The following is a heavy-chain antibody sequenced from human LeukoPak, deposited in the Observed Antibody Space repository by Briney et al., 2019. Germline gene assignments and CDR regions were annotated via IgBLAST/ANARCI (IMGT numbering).Heavy chain of an antibody. CDR3: ARGGTMDYYTFDI. CDR2: IKQDGSEK. J-gene: IGHJ3*02. V-gene: IGHV3-7*01. Sequence: GGSLRLSCAASGFTSSNYWMSWVRQAPGKGLEWVGNIKQDGSEKYYVDSVKGRFTISRDNAENSLFLQLNSLRADDTAVYYCARGGTMDYYTFDIWGQGTMVTVSS. D-gene: IGHD3-10*01. CDR1: GFTSSNYW.